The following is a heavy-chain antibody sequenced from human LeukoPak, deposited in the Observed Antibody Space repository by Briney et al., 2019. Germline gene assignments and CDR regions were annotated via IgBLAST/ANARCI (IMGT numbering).Heavy chain of an antibody. Sequence: GASVRLSCKASGYTFTTYGISWVRHAPGQGLGWMGWISPYNGDTNYAQKLQGRVTMTTDTSTSTAYMELRSLRADDTAVYFCARGPSFSNSLYYYYYMDVWAKGAAVTVS. CDR2: ISPYNGDT. CDR1: GYTFTTYG. J-gene: IGHJ6*03. CDR3: ARGPSFSNSLYYYYYMDV. V-gene: IGHV1-18*01. D-gene: IGHD4-11*01.